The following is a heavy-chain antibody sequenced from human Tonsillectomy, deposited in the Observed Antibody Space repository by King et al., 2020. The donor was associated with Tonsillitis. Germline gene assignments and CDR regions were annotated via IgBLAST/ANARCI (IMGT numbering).Heavy chain of an antibody. J-gene: IGHJ6*03. CDR3: AREPAYSSSWYVYYYYYYMDV. V-gene: IGHV4-34*01. CDR2: INHSGST. CDR1: GGSFSGYY. D-gene: IGHD6-13*01. Sequence: VQLTQWGAGLLKPSETLSLTCAVYGGSFSGYYWSWIRQPPGKGLEWIGEINHSGSTNYNPSLKSRVTISVDTSKNQFSLKLSSVTAADTAVYYCAREPAYSSSWYVYYYYYYMDVWGKGTTVTVSS.